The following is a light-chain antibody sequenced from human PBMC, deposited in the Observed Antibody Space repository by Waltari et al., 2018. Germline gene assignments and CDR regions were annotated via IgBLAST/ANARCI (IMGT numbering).Light chain of an antibody. J-gene: IGKJ2*01. CDR2: GAS. V-gene: IGKV3-15*01. CDR1: QSVSSN. CDR3: QQYNNWPPYT. Sequence: EIVMTQSPATLSVSPGERATLACRASQSVSSNLAWYQQKPGQAPRLLIYGASTTATGIPARFSGSRSGTAFTLTISSLQSADFAVYYCQQYNNWPPYTFGQGTKLEIK.